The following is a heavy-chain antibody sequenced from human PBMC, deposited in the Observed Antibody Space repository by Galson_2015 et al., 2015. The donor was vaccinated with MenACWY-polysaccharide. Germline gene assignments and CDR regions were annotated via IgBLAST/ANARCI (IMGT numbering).Heavy chain of an antibody. V-gene: IGHV3-23*01. Sequence: FTISRDNSKNTLCLQMNSLRAEDTAVYYCTKSPRARSWSGYFAFDFWGQGTMVTVSS. D-gene: IGHD3-3*01. CDR3: TKSPRARSWSGYFAFDF. J-gene: IGHJ3*01.